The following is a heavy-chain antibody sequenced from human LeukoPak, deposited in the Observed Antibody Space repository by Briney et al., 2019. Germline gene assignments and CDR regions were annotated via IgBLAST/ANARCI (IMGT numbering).Heavy chain of an antibody. CDR2: ISAYNGNT. Sequence: GASVKVSCKASGGNFSDYSINWVRQAPGQGLEWMGWISAYNGNTNYAQKLQGRVTMTTDTSTSTAYMELRSLRSDDTAVYYCAREMGFRELADYWGQGTLVTVSS. CDR3: AREMGFRELADY. D-gene: IGHD1-26*01. J-gene: IGHJ4*02. V-gene: IGHV1-18*01. CDR1: GGNFSDYS.